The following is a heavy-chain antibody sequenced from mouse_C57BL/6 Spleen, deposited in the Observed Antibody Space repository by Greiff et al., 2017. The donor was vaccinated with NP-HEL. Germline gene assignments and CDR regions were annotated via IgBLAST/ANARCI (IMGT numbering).Heavy chain of an antibody. CDR1: GYTFTSYW. CDR3: TRGTAQGRGYFDY. V-gene: IGHV1-5*01. J-gene: IGHJ2*01. Sequence: VHVKQSGTVLARPGASVKMSCKTSGYTFTSYWMHWVKQRPGQGLEWIGAIYPGNSDTSYNQKFKGKAKLTAVTSASTAYMELSSLTNEDSAVYYCTRGTAQGRGYFDYWGQGTTLTVSS. D-gene: IGHD3-2*02. CDR2: IYPGNSDT.